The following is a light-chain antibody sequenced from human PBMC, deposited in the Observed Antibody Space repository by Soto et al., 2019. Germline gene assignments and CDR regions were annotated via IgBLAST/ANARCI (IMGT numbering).Light chain of an antibody. CDR2: DAS. CDR1: ESLIGW. J-gene: IGKJ1*01. Sequence: DIQLTQSPSTLSASVGDTVTLSCRASESLIGWLAWYQQRPGSAPKLLIYDASSLEGGVPSRFTGDGSGTEFSLTIASLQPDDFGTYYCQQYKSYPWTFGQGTKVDLK. CDR3: QQYKSYPWT. V-gene: IGKV1-5*01.